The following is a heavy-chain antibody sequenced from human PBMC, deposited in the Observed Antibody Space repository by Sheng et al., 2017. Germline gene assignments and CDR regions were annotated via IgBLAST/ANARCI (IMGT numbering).Heavy chain of an antibody. D-gene: IGHD3-22*01. CDR2: IIPMYGTA. CDR1: GGTFSSYA. CDR3: ARELPNYDDINGRLDY. J-gene: IGHJ4*02. Sequence: QVQLVQSGAEVKKPGASVKVPCKASGGTFSSYAISWVRQAPGQGLEWLGGIIPMYGTADYAQKFQGRVTITADEFTTTAYMELSGLRTEDTAVYYCARELPNYDDINGRLDYWGQGTLVTVSS. V-gene: IGHV1-69*13.